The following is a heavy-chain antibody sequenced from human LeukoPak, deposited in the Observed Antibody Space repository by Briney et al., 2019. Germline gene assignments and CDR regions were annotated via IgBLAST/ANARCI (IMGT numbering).Heavy chain of an antibody. Sequence: SETLSLTCAVYGGSFSGYYWSWIRQPPGKGLEWIGEINHSGSTNYNPSLKSRVTISVDTSKNQFSLKLSSVTAADTAVYYCASSETIVVVPAASPGYYGMDVWGQGTTVTVSS. V-gene: IGHV4-34*01. J-gene: IGHJ6*02. CDR2: INHSGST. CDR3: ASSETIVVVPAASPGYYGMDV. CDR1: GGSFSGYY. D-gene: IGHD2-2*01.